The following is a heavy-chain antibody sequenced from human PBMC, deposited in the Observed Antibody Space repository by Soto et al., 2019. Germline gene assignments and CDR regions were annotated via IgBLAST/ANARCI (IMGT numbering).Heavy chain of an antibody. Sequence: SETLCRTGAVYGGSFSGYYWSWIRQPPGKGLEWIGEINHSGSTNYNPSLKSRVTISVDTSKNQFSLKLSSVTAADTAVYYYARGGTWIQLWLLNYRGHGPLVPACS. J-gene: IGHJ4*01. CDR3: ARGGTWIQLWLLNY. V-gene: IGHV4-34*01. CDR1: GGSFSGYY. CDR2: INHSGST. D-gene: IGHD5-18*01.